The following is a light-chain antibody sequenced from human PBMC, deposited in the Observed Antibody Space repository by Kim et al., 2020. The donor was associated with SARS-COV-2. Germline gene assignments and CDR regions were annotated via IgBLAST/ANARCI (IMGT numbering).Light chain of an antibody. Sequence: EIAMTQSPDSLSVSPGERAILSCRASQSVSRNLAWYQQKPGQAPRLLIYGASTKVAGVPARFSGSGSGTEFILTISSLQSEDFAVYYCQHYNNLPLTFGGGTKVDIK. J-gene: IGKJ4*01. CDR2: GAS. V-gene: IGKV3-15*01. CDR3: QHYNNLPLT. CDR1: QSVSRN.